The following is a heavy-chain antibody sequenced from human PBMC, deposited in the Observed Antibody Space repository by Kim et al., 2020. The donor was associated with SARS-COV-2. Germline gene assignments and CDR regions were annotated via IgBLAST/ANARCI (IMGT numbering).Heavy chain of an antibody. V-gene: IGHV3-30*02. Sequence: VMARVTISRANSKNTLYLQMNSLRAESTAVYYCAKVVGNSSWYPYSGMDVWGQGTTVTVSS. J-gene: IGHJ6*02. CDR3: AKVVGNSSWYPYSGMDV. D-gene: IGHD6-13*01.